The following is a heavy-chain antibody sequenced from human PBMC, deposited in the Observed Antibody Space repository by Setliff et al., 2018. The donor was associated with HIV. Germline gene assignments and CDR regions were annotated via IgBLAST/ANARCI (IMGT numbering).Heavy chain of an antibody. CDR1: GGAFSGFY. D-gene: IGHD5-12*01. CDR3: ARHRDPPGTRWIFYYYYMDL. V-gene: IGHV4-34*01. J-gene: IGHJ6*03. CDR2: IYPSGST. Sequence: TLSLTCAVYGGAFSGFYWSWIRQPPGKRLEWLGSIYPSGSTAYKPSLSSRLTISVDTSKSHVSLRLSSLTAADTGVYYCARHRDPPGTRWIFYYYYMDLWGEGTTVTVSS.